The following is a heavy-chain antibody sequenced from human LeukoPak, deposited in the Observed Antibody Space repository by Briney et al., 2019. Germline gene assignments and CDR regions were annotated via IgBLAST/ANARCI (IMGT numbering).Heavy chain of an antibody. D-gene: IGHD3-16*01. CDR2: IDYSGST. CDR3: ARLNGGS. Sequence: GSLRLSCAASGFSFNSYAMSWVRQAPGKGLEWIGYIDYSGSTNYNPSLKSRVTISVDTSKNQFSLKLSSVTAADTAVYYCARLNGGSWGQGTLVTVSS. J-gene: IGHJ4*02. V-gene: IGHV4-59*08. CDR1: GFSFNSYA.